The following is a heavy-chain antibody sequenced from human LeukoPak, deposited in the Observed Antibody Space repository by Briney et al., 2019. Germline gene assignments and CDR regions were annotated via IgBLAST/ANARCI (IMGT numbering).Heavy chain of an antibody. V-gene: IGHV1-2*02. Sequence: ASVKVSCKASGYTFTGYYMHWVRQAPGQGREWMGWISPNSGNTNYAQKFQGRVTMTRDTSISTVYMELSRLTSDDTAVYYCARNYGGNSKNFDYWGQGTLVTVSS. D-gene: IGHD4-23*01. CDR3: ARNYGGNSKNFDY. CDR2: ISPNSGNT. J-gene: IGHJ4*02. CDR1: GYTFTGYY.